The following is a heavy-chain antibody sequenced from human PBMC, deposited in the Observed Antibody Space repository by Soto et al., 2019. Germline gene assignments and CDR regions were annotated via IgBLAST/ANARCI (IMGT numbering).Heavy chain of an antibody. J-gene: IGHJ4*02. Sequence: SETLSLTCTVSGGSISSSSYYWGWIRQPPGKGLEWIGSIYYSGSTYYNPSLKSRVTISVDTSKNQFSLKLSSVTAADTAVYYGARLSSSSSPVDYWGQGTLVTVS. CDR3: ARLSSSSSPVDY. CDR1: GGSISSSSYY. D-gene: IGHD6-6*01. V-gene: IGHV4-39*01. CDR2: IYYSGST.